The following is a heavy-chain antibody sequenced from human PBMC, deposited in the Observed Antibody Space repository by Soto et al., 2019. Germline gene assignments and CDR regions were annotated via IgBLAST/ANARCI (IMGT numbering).Heavy chain of an antibody. CDR1: GFTFSSYS. CDR2: IKQDGSEE. CDR3: AREIAARL. V-gene: IGHV3-7*01. Sequence: EVQLVETGGGLVQPGGSLRLSCAASGFTFSSYSMSWFRQAPGKGLEWVANIKQDGSEENYVDSVKGRFTISRDNAKNALYLQMNSLRVEDTAVYYCAREIAARLWGKGTTVTVSS. D-gene: IGHD6-6*01. J-gene: IGHJ6*04.